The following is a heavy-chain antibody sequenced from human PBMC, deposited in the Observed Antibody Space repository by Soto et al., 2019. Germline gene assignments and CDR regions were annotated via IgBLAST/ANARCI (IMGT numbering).Heavy chain of an antibody. V-gene: IGHV3-21*01. J-gene: IGHJ6*03. D-gene: IGHD3-3*01. CDR2: ISSSSSYI. CDR3: ARRFGGVIIRVDYYYMDV. CDR1: GFTFSSYS. Sequence: EVQLVESGGGLVKPGGSLRLSCAASGFTFSSYSMNWVRQAPGKGLEWVSSISSSSSYIYYADSVKGRFTISRDNAKNSLYLQMNRLRAEDTAVYYCARRFGGVIIRVDYYYMDVWGKGTTVTVSS.